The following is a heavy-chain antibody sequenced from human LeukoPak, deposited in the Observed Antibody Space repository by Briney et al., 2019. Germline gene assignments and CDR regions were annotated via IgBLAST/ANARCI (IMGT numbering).Heavy chain of an antibody. J-gene: IGHJ4*02. V-gene: IGHV1-2*02. CDR2: VNPHSGGT. D-gene: IGHD6-19*01. Sequence: ASVTVSCKASGYTFTDYYMHWVRQAPGQGLEWMGWVNPHSGGTNYAQKFQGRVTMTTDTSISTAYMELSRLRSDDTAVYYCARDPLGGWYYFDYWGQGTLVTVSS. CDR1: GYTFTDYY. CDR3: ARDPLGGWYYFDY.